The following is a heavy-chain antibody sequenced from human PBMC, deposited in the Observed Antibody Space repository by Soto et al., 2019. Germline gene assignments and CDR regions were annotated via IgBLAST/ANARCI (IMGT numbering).Heavy chain of an antibody. Sequence: PSETLSLTCTVSGGSIGSSSWSWIRQPPGKGLEWIRYISYSGSTNYNPSLQSRVTISVDTSNNQFSMNLSPVTAADTAVYYCARETTVTPYDYYYYMDVWGKGTTVTVSS. CDR3: ARETTVTPYDYYYYMDV. V-gene: IGHV4-59*01. CDR2: ISYSGST. CDR1: GGSIGSSS. J-gene: IGHJ6*03. D-gene: IGHD4-4*01.